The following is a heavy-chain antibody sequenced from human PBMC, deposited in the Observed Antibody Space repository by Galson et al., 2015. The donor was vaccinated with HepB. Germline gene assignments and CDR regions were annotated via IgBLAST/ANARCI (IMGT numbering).Heavy chain of an antibody. J-gene: IGHJ4*02. D-gene: IGHD6-6*01. Sequence: SVKVSCKASGYTFTSYYMHWVRQAPGQGLEWMGIINPSGGSTSYAQKFQGRVTITADESTSTAYMELSSLRSEDTAVYYCASPSDYIAARYYFDYWGQGTLVTVSS. V-gene: IGHV1-46*01. CDR2: INPSGGST. CDR1: GYTFTSYY. CDR3: ASPSDYIAARYYFDY.